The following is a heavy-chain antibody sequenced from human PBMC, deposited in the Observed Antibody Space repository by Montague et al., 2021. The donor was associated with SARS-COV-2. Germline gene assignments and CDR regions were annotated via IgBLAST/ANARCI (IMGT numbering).Heavy chain of an antibody. V-gene: IGHV3-30-3*01. CDR1: GFTFSSYA. D-gene: IGHD1-26*01. CDR2: ISYDGSNK. J-gene: IGHJ3*02. CDR3: SRPSSGSYYHAFDI. Sequence: SLRLSCAASGFTFSSYAMHWVRQAPGKGLEWVAVISYDGSNKYYXDSLKGRFTISRDNSKNTLYLQVNSLRAEDTAVYYCSRPSSGSYYHAFDIWGQGTMVTVSS.